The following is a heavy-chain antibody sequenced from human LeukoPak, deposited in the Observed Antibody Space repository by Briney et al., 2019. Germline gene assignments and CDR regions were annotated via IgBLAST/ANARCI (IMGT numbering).Heavy chain of an antibody. J-gene: IGHJ3*02. CDR1: GYTFTSYG. CDR3: ARGHPRRMIVVRAAFDI. V-gene: IGHV1-18*01. D-gene: IGHD3-22*01. Sequence: ASVKVSCKASGYTFTSYGISWVRQAPGQGLEWMGWISAYNGNTNYAQKLQGRVTMTTDTSTSTAYMELRSLRSDDTAVYYCARGHPRRMIVVRAAFDIWGQGTMVTVSS. CDR2: ISAYNGNT.